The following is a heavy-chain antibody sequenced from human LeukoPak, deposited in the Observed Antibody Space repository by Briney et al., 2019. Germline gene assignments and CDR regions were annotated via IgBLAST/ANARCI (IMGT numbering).Heavy chain of an antibody. D-gene: IGHD4-4*01. CDR2: IYPGDSDT. Sequence: GESLKISCKGSGYSFTSYWIGWVRQMPGKGLEWMGIIYPGDSDTRYGPSFQGQVTISADKSISTAYLQWSSLKASDTAMYYCARRGSNYMNWFDPWGQGTLVTVSS. CDR3: ARRGSNYMNWFDP. CDR1: GYSFTSYW. V-gene: IGHV5-51*01. J-gene: IGHJ5*02.